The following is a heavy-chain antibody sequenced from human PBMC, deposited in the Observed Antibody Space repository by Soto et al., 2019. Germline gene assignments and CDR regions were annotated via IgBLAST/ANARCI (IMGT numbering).Heavy chain of an antibody. Sequence: GGSLRLSCAASGFTFSSYGMHWVRQAPGKGLEWVAVIWYDGSNKYYADSVKGRFTISRDNSKNTLYLQMNSLRAEDTAVYYCAREITRYCSSTSCYPYYYYGMDVWGQGTTVTVS. J-gene: IGHJ6*02. CDR3: AREITRYCSSTSCYPYYYYGMDV. V-gene: IGHV3-33*01. CDR1: GFTFSSYG. CDR2: IWYDGSNK. D-gene: IGHD2-2*01.